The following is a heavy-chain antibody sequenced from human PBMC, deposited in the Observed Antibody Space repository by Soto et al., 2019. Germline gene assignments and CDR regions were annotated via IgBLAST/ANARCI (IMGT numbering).Heavy chain of an antibody. J-gene: IGHJ4*02. CDR2: IYYRGNA. D-gene: IGHD5-12*01. Sequence: QLQLQESGPGLVKPSETLSLTCSVSDDSINSDKYYWGWIRQPPGKGLEWIGSIYYRGNAYYNPSLQTRLTLSLDKSKRQFSLKLNSVTAADSAVYFCARLEGLATISYYFDFWGPGALVTVSS. CDR1: DDSINSDKYY. CDR3: ARLEGLATISYYFDF. V-gene: IGHV4-39*01.